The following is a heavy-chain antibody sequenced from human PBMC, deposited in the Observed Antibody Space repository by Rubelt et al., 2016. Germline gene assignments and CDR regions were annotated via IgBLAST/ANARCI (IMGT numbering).Heavy chain of an antibody. V-gene: IGHV4-34*01. Sequence: QVQLQQWGAGLLKPSETLSLTCAVYGGSFSGYSWTWFRQPPGKGLEWIGESNHSGSTNYTPSLKRRVTISIDTSKNQFSLKLSSVTAADTALYYCARLKREQLVENYYYGMDVWGQGTTVTVSS. D-gene: IGHD1/OR15-1a*01. CDR1: GGSFSGYS. CDR3: ARLKREQLVENYYYGMDV. J-gene: IGHJ6*02. CDR2: SNHSGST.